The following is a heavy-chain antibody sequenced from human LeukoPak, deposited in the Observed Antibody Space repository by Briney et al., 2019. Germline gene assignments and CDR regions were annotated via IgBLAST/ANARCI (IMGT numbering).Heavy chain of an antibody. D-gene: IGHD4-11*01. CDR1: GFIFSDYS. V-gene: IGHV3-48*04. CDR3: ARDHNYAFDN. Sequence: GGSLRVSCAASGFIFSDYSMNWVRHALGKGLEWISYIGIDSGNTKYADSVKGRFTISGDNAKSSLYLQMNSLRVEDTAVYYCARDHNYAFDNWGQGTLVTVSS. CDR2: IGIDSGNT. J-gene: IGHJ4*02.